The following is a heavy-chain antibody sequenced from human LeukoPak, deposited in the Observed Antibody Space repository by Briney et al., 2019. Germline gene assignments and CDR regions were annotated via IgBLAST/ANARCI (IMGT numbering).Heavy chain of an antibody. Sequence: PGGSLRLSCAASGITVSSNYMNWVRQAPGKGLEWVSVIYSGGSTYYADSVKGRFTISRDNSKNTVYLQMNSLRAEDTAVYHCARDLAHTQSFDIWGRGTMVTVSS. J-gene: IGHJ3*02. D-gene: IGHD2-2*02. CDR1: GITVSSNY. CDR3: ARDLAHTQSFDI. V-gene: IGHV3-53*01. CDR2: IYSGGST.